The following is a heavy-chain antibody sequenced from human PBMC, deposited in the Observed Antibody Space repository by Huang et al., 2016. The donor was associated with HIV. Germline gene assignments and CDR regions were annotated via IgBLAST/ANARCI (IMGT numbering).Heavy chain of an antibody. CDR3: STVGGGIDYIGYTSAYYATGGY. CDR1: GFTFGAYG. V-gene: IGHV3-49*03. CDR2: ISSKAQGGTT. J-gene: IGHJ4*02. D-gene: IGHD6-19*01. Sequence: EVQLVESGGTLIQPGRSLRLSCTASGFTFGAYGMSWFRQASGKGSEWVGFISSKAQGGTTEYAASVKGRFIVSRDDSKNIAYLRMSSLKTEDTAVYYCSTVGGGIDYIGYTSAYYATGGYWGQGTLVTVSS.